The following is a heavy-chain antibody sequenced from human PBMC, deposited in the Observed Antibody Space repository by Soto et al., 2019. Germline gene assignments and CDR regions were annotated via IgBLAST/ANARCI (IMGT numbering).Heavy chain of an antibody. Sequence: QVQLQESGPGLVKPSQTLSLTCTVSGGSISSGGYYWSWIRQHPGKGLEWIGYIYYSGSTYYNPCLRSRVTISVDTSKNQFSRKLSSVTAADTAVYYCARDYGSGDYYYGMDVWGQGTTVTVSS. CDR2: IYYSGST. V-gene: IGHV4-31*03. CDR1: GGSISSGGYY. J-gene: IGHJ6*02. D-gene: IGHD3-10*01. CDR3: ARDYGSGDYYYGMDV.